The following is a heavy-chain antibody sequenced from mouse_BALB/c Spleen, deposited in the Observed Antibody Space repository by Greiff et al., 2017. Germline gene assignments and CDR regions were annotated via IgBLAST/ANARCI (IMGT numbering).Heavy chain of an antibody. D-gene: IGHD2-2*01. CDR1: GYTFTDYE. Sequence: VKLQESGAELVRPGASVTLSCKASGYTFTDYEMHWVKQTPVHGLEWIGAIDPETGGTAYNQKFKGKSTLTADKSSSTAYMELRSLTSEDTAVYYSTAWFYYFDYWGQGTTRTVSS. CDR2: IDPETGGT. V-gene: IGHV1-15*01. CDR3: TAWFYYFDY. J-gene: IGHJ2*01.